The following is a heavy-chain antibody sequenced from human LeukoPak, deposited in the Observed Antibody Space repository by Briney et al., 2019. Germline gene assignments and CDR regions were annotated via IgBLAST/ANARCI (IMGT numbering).Heavy chain of an antibody. V-gene: IGHV3-7*01. J-gene: IGHJ5*02. CDR1: GFTFSSYW. Sequence: GGSLRLSCAASGFTFSSYWMSWVRQAPGKGLEWEANIKKDGSEKYYVDSVKGRFTISRDNAKNSLYLQMNSLRAEDTAVYYCARDDLHYDFWSGREAGNWFDPWGQGTLVTVSS. CDR3: ARDDLHYDFWSGREAGNWFDP. D-gene: IGHD3-3*01. CDR2: IKKDGSEK.